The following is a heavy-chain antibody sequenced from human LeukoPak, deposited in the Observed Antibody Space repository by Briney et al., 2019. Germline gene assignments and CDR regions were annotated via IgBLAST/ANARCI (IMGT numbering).Heavy chain of an antibody. CDR3: ARSGGYYYDYGMDV. CDR1: GFTFSSYA. CDR2: ISSNGGST. J-gene: IGHJ6*02. D-gene: IGHD2-15*01. Sequence: PGGSLRLSCAASGFTFSSYAMHWVRQAPGKGLEYVSAISSNGGSTYYADSVKGRFTISRDNSKNTLYLQMGSLRAEDMAVYYCARSGGYYYDYGMDVWGQGTVATVSS. V-gene: IGHV3-64*02.